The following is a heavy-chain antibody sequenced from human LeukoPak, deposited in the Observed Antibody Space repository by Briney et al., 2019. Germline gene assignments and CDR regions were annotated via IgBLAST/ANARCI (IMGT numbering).Heavy chain of an antibody. J-gene: IGHJ4*02. CDR1: GGSISSGDYY. Sequence: SETLSLTCTVSGGSISSGDYYWSWIRQPPGKGLEWIGYIYYSGSTYYNPSLKSRVTISVDTSKNQFSLKLSSVTAADTAVYYCARDVPLQDGYKLGDYFDYWGQGTLVTVSS. D-gene: IGHD5-24*01. V-gene: IGHV4-31*03. CDR2: IYYSGST. CDR3: ARDVPLQDGYKLGDYFDY.